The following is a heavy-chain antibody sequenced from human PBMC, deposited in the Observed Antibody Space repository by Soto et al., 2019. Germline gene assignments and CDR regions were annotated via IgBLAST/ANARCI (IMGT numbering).Heavy chain of an antibody. CDR1: GFTFSSYS. V-gene: IGHV3-48*02. Sequence: EVRLVESGGGLVQPGVSLRLSCAASGFTFSSYSMNWVRQAPGKGLEWVSYISSSSTIYYADSVKGRFTISRDNAKSSLYLQMNSLRDEDTAVYYCARGSTWGTAWFDPWGQGTLVTVSS. J-gene: IGHJ5*02. CDR2: ISSSSTI. CDR3: ARGSTWGTAWFDP. D-gene: IGHD3-16*01.